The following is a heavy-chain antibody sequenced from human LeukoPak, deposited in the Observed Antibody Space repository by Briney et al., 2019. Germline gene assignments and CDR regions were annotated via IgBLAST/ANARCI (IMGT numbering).Heavy chain of an antibody. V-gene: IGHV1-8*01. CDR1: GYTFTSYD. CDR2: MNPNSGNT. D-gene: IGHD3-10*01. CDR3: ALLYGSGSYYYSDY. J-gene: IGHJ4*02. Sequence: GASAKVSCKASGYTFTSYDINWVRQATGQGLEWMGWMNPNSGNTGYAQKFQGRVTMTTDTSTSTAYMELRSLRSDDTAVYYCALLYGSGSYYYSDYWGQGTLVTVSS.